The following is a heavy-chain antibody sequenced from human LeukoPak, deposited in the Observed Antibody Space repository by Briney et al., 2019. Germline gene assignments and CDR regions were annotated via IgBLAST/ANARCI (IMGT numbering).Heavy chain of an antibody. CDR1: GGSISSGDYY. V-gene: IGHV4-30-4*08. CDR2: IYYSGST. Sequence: PSETLSLTCTVSGGSISSGDYYWSWIRQPPAKGLEWIEYIYYSGSTYYNPSLKSRVTISVDTSKNQFSLKLSSVTAADTAVYYCARASPGATFDYWGQGTLVTVSS. CDR3: ARASPGATFDY. J-gene: IGHJ4*02.